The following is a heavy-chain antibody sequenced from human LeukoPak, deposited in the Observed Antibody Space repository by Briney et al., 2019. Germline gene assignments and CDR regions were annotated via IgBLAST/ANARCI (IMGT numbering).Heavy chain of an antibody. CDR2: IYSGGST. D-gene: IGHD2/OR15-2a*01. Sequence: GGSLRLSCAASGFTVSSNYMSWVRQAPGKGLEWVSVIYSGGSTCYADSVKGRFTISRDNSKNTLYLQMNSLRAEDTAVYYCARDNSPDAFDIWGQGTMVTVSS. V-gene: IGHV3-66*01. J-gene: IGHJ3*02. CDR3: ARDNSPDAFDI. CDR1: GFTVSSNY.